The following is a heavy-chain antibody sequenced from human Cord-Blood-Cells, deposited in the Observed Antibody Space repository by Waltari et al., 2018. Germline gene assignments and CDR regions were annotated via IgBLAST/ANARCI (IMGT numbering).Heavy chain of an antibody. CDR1: GFTFSSYG. J-gene: IGHJ4*02. V-gene: IGHV3-30*02. CDR2: IRDDGSNK. D-gene: IGHD2-2*01. Sequence: QVQLVESGGGVVQPGGSLRLSCAASGFTFSSYGMHWVRQAPGKGLEWVAVIRDDGSNKYYADSGKGRFTISRDNSKNTLYLQMNSLRAEDTAVYYCAKFVVPAANHFDYWGQGTLVTVSS. CDR3: AKFVVPAANHFDY.